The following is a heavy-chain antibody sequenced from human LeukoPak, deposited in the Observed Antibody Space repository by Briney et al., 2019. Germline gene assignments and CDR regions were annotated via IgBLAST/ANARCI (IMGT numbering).Heavy chain of an antibody. CDR2: ISSSGSNI. CDR3: ARDIRGQYQDAFDI. D-gene: IGHD2-2*01. CDR1: GFTFSSYE. J-gene: IGHJ3*02. V-gene: IGHV3-48*03. Sequence: GGSLTLSCAASGFTFSSYEMNWVRQAPGKGLEWVSYISSSGSNIKYADSVRGRFTISRGHAKNSVYLQMNSLRAEDTAVYYCARDIRGQYQDAFDIWGQGTMVTVSS.